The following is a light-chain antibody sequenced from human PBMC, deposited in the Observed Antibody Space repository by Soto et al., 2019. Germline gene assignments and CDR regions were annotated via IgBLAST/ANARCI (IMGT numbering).Light chain of an antibody. CDR2: EVS. CDR3: TSHAGSNNAFV. Sequence: QSALTQPPSASGSPGQSVTISSTGTSSEFGFYDSVSCYQQHPGKAPKLIIFEVSKRPSGVPDRFSASKSGNTASLTVSGLQAEDEADYYCTSHAGSNNAFVFGTGTKLTVL. CDR1: SSEFGFYDS. V-gene: IGLV2-8*01. J-gene: IGLJ1*01.